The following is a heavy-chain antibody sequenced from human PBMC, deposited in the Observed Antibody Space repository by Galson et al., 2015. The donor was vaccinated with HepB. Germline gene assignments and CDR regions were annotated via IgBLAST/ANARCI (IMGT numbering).Heavy chain of an antibody. CDR2: ISCDATNK. D-gene: IGHD5-12*01. J-gene: IGHJ6*02. V-gene: IGHV3-33*05. CDR1: GFTFIQCG. Sequence: SLRLSCAASGFTFIQCGMNWVRQAPGKGLEWVSFISCDATNKHYVDSVRGRFIVSRDNSNNTWYLQMNSLRADDTAVYYCATGVWGHRVATADYDMDVGGQGTTVSVSS. CDR3: ATGVWGHRVATADYDMDV.